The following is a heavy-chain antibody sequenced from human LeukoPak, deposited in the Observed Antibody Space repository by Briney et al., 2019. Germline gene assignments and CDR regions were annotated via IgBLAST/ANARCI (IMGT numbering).Heavy chain of an antibody. CDR3: ARGEQQLTLPAVFDI. CDR1: GGSISSGSYY. V-gene: IGHV4-61*02. CDR2: IYTSGST. J-gene: IGHJ3*02. D-gene: IGHD6-13*01. Sequence: SETLSLTCTVSGGSISSGSYYWSWIRQPAGKGLEWIGRIYTSGSTNYNPSLKSRVTISVDTSKNQFSLKLSSVTAADTAVYYCARGEQQLTLPAVFDIWGQGTMVTVSS.